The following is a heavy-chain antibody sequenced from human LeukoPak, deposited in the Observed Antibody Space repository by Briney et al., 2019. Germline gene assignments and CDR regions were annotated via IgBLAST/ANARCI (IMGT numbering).Heavy chain of an antibody. CDR3: ATDKGYYGSGGGFAFDI. CDR1: GFTVSSNY. J-gene: IGHJ3*02. V-gene: IGHV3-53*01. D-gene: IGHD3-10*01. CDR2: IYSGGST. Sequence: GGSLRLSCAASGFTVSSNYMSWVRQAPGKGLEWVSVIYSGGSTYYADSVKGRFTISRDNSKNTLYLQMNSLRAEDTAVYYCATDKGYYGSGGGFAFDIWGQGTMVTVSS.